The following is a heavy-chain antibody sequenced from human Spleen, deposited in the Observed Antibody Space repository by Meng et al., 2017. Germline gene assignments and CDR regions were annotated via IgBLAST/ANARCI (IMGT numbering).Heavy chain of an antibody. D-gene: IGHD6-13*01. J-gene: IGHJ4*02. CDR3: VRDEDISAAGKLFGDY. CDR1: GYTFTAYY. Sequence: QGLRVKSGAEVKKPGALVKVSCKPSGYTFTAYYIHWGRRAPGQGLDWMGRIDPNSGVTEYAQKFQGRVTMTGDTSISTAYMELSKLRSDDTAIYYCVRDEDISAAGKLFGDYWGQGTLVTVSS. CDR2: IDPNSGVT. V-gene: IGHV1-2*06.